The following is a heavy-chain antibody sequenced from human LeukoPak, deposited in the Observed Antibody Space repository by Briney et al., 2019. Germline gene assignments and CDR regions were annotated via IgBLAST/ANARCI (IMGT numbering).Heavy chain of an antibody. D-gene: IGHD4-17*01. Sequence: GRSLRLSCAAPGFTFSSYAMHRVRQAPGKGLEWVSTISSSGGTTYYADSVKGRFSISRDNSKNTLCLQMNSLRADDAAVYYCAKPVTVTTAAFDSWGQGTLVTVSS. CDR3: AKPVTVTTAAFDS. CDR2: ISSSGGTT. CDR1: GFTFSSYA. J-gene: IGHJ4*02. V-gene: IGHV3-23*01.